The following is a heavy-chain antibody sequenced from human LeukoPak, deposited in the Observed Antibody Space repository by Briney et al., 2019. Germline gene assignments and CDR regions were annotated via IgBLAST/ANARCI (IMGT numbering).Heavy chain of an antibody. V-gene: IGHV1-58*02. CDR3: AGTPWFGELTLDY. Sequence: GASVTVSCKASGFTFTSSTIQWVRQARGQLLEWIGWIVVGSGNTNYAQKFQERVIITRDMSTTTVYMELSSLRSEDTAVYYCAGTPWFGELTLDYWGQGTLVTVSS. CDR1: GFTFTSST. J-gene: IGHJ4*02. D-gene: IGHD3-10*01. CDR2: IVVGSGNT.